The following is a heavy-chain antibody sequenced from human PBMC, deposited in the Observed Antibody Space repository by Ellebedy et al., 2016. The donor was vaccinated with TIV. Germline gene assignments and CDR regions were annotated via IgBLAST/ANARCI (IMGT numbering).Heavy chain of an antibody. CDR3: TKRAENWGFFDY. CDR1: GFIFRNYV. CDR2: MAEYDGRT. J-gene: IGHJ4*02. V-gene: IGHV3-23*01. Sequence: GESLKISCAASGFIFRNYVMAWVRQVPGKGLQWVSAMAEYDGRTFYADSVRGRLTISRANSGNTLFLQMNSLRAEDKAIYYCTKRAENWGFFDYWGQGARVTVSS. D-gene: IGHD3-16*01.